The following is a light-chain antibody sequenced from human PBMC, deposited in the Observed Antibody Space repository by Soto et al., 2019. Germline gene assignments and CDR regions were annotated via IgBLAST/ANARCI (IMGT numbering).Light chain of an antibody. J-gene: IGKJ1*01. V-gene: IGKV1-5*03. CDR2: KAS. Sequence: DIQMTQSPSTLSASAGDRVTITCRASQSISPYLAWYQQKPGKPPKLLIYKASSLQSGVPSRFSGSGSGTGFPLTLSSLQPYDFSTYYRQQSISYPWTFGQGTKVDIK. CDR3: QQSISYPWT. CDR1: QSISPY.